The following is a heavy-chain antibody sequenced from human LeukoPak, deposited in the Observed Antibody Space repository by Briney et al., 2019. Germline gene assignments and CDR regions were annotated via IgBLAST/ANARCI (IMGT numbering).Heavy chain of an antibody. D-gene: IGHD2-15*01. CDR3: ARDRPPVVRYYYYGMDV. V-gene: IGHV4-61*02. J-gene: IGHJ6*02. CDR1: GGSISSGGYS. CDR2: IYTSGST. Sequence: SETLSLTCAVSGGSISSGGYSWSWIRQPPGKGLEWIGRIYTSGSTNYNPSLKSRVTMSVDTSKNQFSLKLSSVTAADTAVYYCARDRPPVVRYYYYGMDVWGQGTTVTVSS.